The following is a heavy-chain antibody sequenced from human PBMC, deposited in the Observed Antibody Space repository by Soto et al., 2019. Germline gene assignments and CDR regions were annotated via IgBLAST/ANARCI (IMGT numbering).Heavy chain of an antibody. V-gene: IGHV4-38-2*01. D-gene: IGHD6-13*01. J-gene: IGHJ4*02. CDR3: ARKEQQLVRQGYYFDY. CDR1: CYSISSGYY. CDR2: IYHSGST. Sequence: SETLSLTCAGSCYSISSGYYWGWIRQPPGKGLEWIGSIYHSGSTYYNPSLKSRVTISVDTSKNQFSLKLSSVTAADTAVYYCARKEQQLVRQGYYFDYWGQGTLVTVSS.